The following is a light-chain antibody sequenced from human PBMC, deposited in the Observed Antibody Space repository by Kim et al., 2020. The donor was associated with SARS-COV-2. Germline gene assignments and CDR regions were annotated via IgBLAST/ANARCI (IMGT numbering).Light chain of an antibody. CDR1: QGFGSS. J-gene: IGKJ2*01. CDR2: DAS. CDR3: QQFNSYPV. V-gene: IGKV1-13*02. Sequence: LSASVGSRVTITCRASQGFGSSLAWYQQKPGKAPKLLIYDASSLESGVPSRFSGSGSGTDFTLTISSLQPEDFATYYCQQFNSYPVFGQGTKLEIK.